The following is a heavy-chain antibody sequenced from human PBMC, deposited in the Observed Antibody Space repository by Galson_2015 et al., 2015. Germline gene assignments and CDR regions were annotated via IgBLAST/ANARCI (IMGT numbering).Heavy chain of an antibody. CDR1: GYSFTSYW. J-gene: IGHJ4*02. CDR3: ARWIVVPAARYYFDY. V-gene: IGHV5-51*01. D-gene: IGHD2-2*01. CDR2: IYPGDSDT. Sequence: QSGAEVKKPGESLKISCKGSGYSFTSYWIGWVRQMPGKGLEWMGIIYPGDSDTRYSPSFQGQVTISADKSISTAYLQWSSLKASDTAMYYCARWIVVPAARYYFDYWGQGTLVTVSS.